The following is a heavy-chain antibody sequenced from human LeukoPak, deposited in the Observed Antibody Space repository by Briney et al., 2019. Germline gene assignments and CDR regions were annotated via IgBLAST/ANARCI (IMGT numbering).Heavy chain of an antibody. Sequence: GGSLRLSCAASGFTFSSYAMSWVRQAPGKGLEWVSSISSSSSYIYYADSVKGRFTISRDNAKNSLYLQMNSLRAEDTAVYYCARDAGGYGDYAANYWGQGTLVTVSS. V-gene: IGHV3-21*01. CDR3: ARDAGGYGDYAANY. CDR1: GFTFSSYA. D-gene: IGHD4-17*01. J-gene: IGHJ4*02. CDR2: ISSSSSYI.